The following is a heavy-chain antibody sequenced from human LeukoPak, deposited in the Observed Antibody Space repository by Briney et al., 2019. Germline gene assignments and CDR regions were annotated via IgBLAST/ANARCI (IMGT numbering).Heavy chain of an antibody. CDR3: ARETQNGVVVPAAKVGDAFDI. CDR2: IYYSGST. V-gene: IGHV4-31*03. CDR1: GGSISSGGYY. Sequence: PSETLSLTCTVSGGSISSGGYYWSWIRQHPGKGLEWIGYIYYSGSTYYNPSLKSRVTISVDTSKNQFSLKLSSVTAADTAVYYCARETQNGVVVPAAKVGDAFDIWGQGTMVTVSS. J-gene: IGHJ3*02. D-gene: IGHD2-2*01.